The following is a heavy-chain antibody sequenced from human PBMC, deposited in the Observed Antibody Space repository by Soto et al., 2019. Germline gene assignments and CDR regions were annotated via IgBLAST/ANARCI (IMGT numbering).Heavy chain of an antibody. CDR2: IRGYNGNT. CDR1: GYTFTSHG. V-gene: IGHV1-18*01. J-gene: IGHJ6*02. Sequence: QGQLVQSGTELKKPGASVKVSCKASGYTFTSHGISWVRQAPGQGLEWMGWIRGYNGNTKYAQKFQGRVTVTTDTPTTTAYMELRSLRSDDTAIYYCARASYYYNPRGMDVWGQGTTVSVSS. D-gene: IGHD3-10*01. CDR3: ARASYYYNPRGMDV.